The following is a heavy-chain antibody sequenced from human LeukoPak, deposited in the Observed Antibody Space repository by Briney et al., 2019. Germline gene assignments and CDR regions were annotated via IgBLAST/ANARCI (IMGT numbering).Heavy chain of an antibody. CDR2: VHSSGGVI. Sequence: GASVTVSCKASGYTFTSDYMNWVRQAPGQGLEWMGIVHSSGGVIKYAQEFQDRLTVTRDTSTSTIYMELSSLRSEDTAVYYCAGSSHQRNWFDPWGQGTLVIVSS. CDR1: GYTFTSDY. J-gene: IGHJ5*02. V-gene: IGHV1-46*01. CDR3: AGSSHQRNWFDP. D-gene: IGHD1-26*01.